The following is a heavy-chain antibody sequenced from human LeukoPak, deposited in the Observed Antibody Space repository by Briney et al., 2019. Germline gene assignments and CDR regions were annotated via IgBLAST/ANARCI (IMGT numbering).Heavy chain of an antibody. Sequence: PSETLSLTCTVSGGSISSSSYYWGWIRQPPGKGLEWIGSIYYSGSTYYNPSLKSRVTISVDTSKNQFSLKLSSVAAADTAVYYCASTIAVAGTGWFDPWGQGTLVTVSS. V-gene: IGHV4-39*07. CDR1: GGSISSSSYY. CDR3: ASTIAVAGTGWFDP. D-gene: IGHD6-19*01. CDR2: IYYSGST. J-gene: IGHJ5*02.